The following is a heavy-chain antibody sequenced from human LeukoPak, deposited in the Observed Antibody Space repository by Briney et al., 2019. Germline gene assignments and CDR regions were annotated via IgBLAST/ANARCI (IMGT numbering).Heavy chain of an antibody. CDR1: GGSISSSSYY. Sequence: SETLSLTCTVSGGSISSSSYYWGWIRQPPGKGLEWIGSIYYSGSTYYNPSLKSRVTISVDTSKNQFSLKLSSVTAADTAVYYCAASYYYDSSGYYGFVDYWGQGTLVTVSS. J-gene: IGHJ4*02. CDR2: IYYSGST. CDR3: AASYYYDSSGYYGFVDY. D-gene: IGHD3-22*01. V-gene: IGHV4-39*07.